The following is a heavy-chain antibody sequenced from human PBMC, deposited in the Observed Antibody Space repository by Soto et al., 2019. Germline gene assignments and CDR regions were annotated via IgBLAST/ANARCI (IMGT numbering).Heavy chain of an antibody. J-gene: IGHJ4*01. V-gene: IGHV4-39*01. D-gene: IGHD6-19*01. Sequence: SETLSLTCTVSGVSISSGGYYWSWIRQLPGRGLEWMGNIYYTGSTYYNPSLKSRVTVSADTSKDQLSLKLTSVTAADTAVYYCARHDGFSSGWIFDYWGHGTLVTVSS. CDR1: GVSISSGGYY. CDR3: ARHDGFSSGWIFDY. CDR2: IYYTGST.